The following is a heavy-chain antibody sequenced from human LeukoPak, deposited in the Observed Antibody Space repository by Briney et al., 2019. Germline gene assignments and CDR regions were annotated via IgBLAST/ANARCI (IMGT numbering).Heavy chain of an antibody. V-gene: IGHV4-61*02. Sequence: SQTLSLTCTVSGGSISSGSYYWRWIRQPAGKGLEWIGRIYTSGSTNYNPSLKSRVTISVDTSKNQFSLKLSSVTAADTAVYYCARDTSEGATIDYWGQGTLVTVSS. CDR1: GGSISSGSYY. CDR2: IYTSGST. D-gene: IGHD1-26*01. CDR3: ARDTSEGATIDY. J-gene: IGHJ4*02.